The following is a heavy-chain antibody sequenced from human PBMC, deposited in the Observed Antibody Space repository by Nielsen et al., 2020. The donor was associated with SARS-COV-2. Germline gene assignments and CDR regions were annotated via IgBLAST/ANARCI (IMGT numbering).Heavy chain of an antibody. CDR1: GFTFSSYG. J-gene: IGHJ6*02. CDR2: ISYDGSNK. D-gene: IGHD2-15*01. Sequence: GESLKISCAASGFTFSSYGMHWVRQAPGKGLEWVAVISYDGSNKYYADSVKGRFTISRDNSKNTLYLQMNSLRAEDTAVYYCAKDRGYCSPYCYGMDVWGQGTTVTVSS. CDR3: AKDRGYCSPYCYGMDV. V-gene: IGHV3-30*18.